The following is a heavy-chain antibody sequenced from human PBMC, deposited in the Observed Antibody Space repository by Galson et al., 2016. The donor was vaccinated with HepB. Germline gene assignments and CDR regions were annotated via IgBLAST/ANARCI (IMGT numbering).Heavy chain of an antibody. J-gene: IGHJ4*02. CDR3: VRGAGGYAPHFDY. CDR2: ISSHTSDI. CDR1: GFTFNYYG. Sequence: SLRLSCAASGFTFNYYGMIWVRQAPGKGLEWVSFISSHTSDIYYADSVNVRFTISRDNAYNSLYLQMNSLRVEDTAVYYCVRGAGGYAPHFDYWGQGTLVTVSS. V-gene: IGHV3-21*01. D-gene: IGHD5-12*01.